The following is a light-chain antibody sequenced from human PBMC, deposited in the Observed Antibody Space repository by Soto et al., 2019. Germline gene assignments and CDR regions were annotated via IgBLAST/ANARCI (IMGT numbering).Light chain of an antibody. J-gene: IGKJ2*01. V-gene: IGKV1-39*01. CDR1: QSISSY. Sequence: DIQMTQSPSSLSASVEDRVTIACRASQSISSYLNWYHQRPGKAPKVLIYATSTLQSGVPSRFSGSGSGTNFTLTISSLQPEDFATYYCQQTYNTPYTFGQGTK. CDR3: QQTYNTPYT. CDR2: ATS.